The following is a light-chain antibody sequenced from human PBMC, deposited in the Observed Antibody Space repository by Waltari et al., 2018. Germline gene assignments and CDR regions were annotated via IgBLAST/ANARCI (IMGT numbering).Light chain of an antibody. V-gene: IGKV1-9*01. Sequence: DIQLTQSPSFLSASVGDRVTITCRASQDISSYLSWYQQKPGKAPNLLIYTASTLQSGVPSRFSGSRSGTEFTLTISSLHPEDFATYYCQQLNSYPLTFGQGTRLDIK. J-gene: IGKJ5*01. CDR2: TAS. CDR1: QDISSY. CDR3: QQLNSYPLT.